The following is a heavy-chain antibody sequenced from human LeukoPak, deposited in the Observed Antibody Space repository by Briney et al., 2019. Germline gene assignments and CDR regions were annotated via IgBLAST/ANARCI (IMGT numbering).Heavy chain of an antibody. V-gene: IGHV4-39*07. J-gene: IGHJ3*01. CDR2: IYYSGST. CDR3: ARGGFHQGP. D-gene: IGHD2-2*01. CDR1: GGSISSSSYY. Sequence: SETLSLTCTVSGGSISSSSYYWGWIRQPPGKGLEWIGSIYYSGSTYYNPSLKSRVTISVDTSKNQFSLKLSSVTAADTAVYYCARGGFHQGPWGQGTMVTVSS.